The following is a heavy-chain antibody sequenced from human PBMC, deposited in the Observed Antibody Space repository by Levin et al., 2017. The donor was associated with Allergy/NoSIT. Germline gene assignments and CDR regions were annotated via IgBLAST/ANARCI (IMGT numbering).Heavy chain of an antibody. CDR1: GFTFSSYA. Sequence: LSLTCAASGFTFSSYAMSWVRQAPGKGLEWVSAISGSGGSTYYADSVKGRFTISRDNSKNTLYLQMNSLRAEDTAVYYCAKVLVVVVAADFDYWGQGTLVTVSS. V-gene: IGHV3-23*01. CDR3: AKVLVVVVAADFDY. D-gene: IGHD2-15*01. CDR2: ISGSGGST. J-gene: IGHJ4*02.